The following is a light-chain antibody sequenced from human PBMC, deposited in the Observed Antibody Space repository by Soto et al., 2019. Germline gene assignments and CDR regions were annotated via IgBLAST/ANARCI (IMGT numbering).Light chain of an antibody. Sequence: EIVLTQSPATLSLSPGERATLSCRASQSITTHLAWYRQKPGQAPRLLIYDASNRATGIPARFSGSGSGTDCTLPISSREPEDFGVYYCQQRSNWPPVTFGGGTKVEIK. CDR3: QQRSNWPPVT. CDR1: QSITTH. J-gene: IGKJ4*01. V-gene: IGKV3-11*01. CDR2: DAS.